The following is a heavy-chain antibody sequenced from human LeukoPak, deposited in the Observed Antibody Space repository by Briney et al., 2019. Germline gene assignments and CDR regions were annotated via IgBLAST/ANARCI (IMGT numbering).Heavy chain of an antibody. CDR1: GYSISSGYF. Sequence: PSETLSLTCVVSGYSISSGYFWGWIREHPGKGLEWIATIYHSGSTFYNPSLKSRVTLSVDTSKNQFSLKLSSVTAADTAVYYCARDYGGPAIIDYWGQGTLVTVSS. D-gene: IGHD4-23*01. J-gene: IGHJ4*02. V-gene: IGHV4-38-2*01. CDR2: IYHSGST. CDR3: ARDYGGPAIIDY.